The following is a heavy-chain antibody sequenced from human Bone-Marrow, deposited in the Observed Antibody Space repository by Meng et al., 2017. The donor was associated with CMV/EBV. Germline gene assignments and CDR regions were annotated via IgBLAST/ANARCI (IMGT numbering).Heavy chain of an antibody. CDR1: GYTFTSYD. CDR3: ARPLGAVTTYY. CDR2: MNPNSGNT. V-gene: IGHV1-8*03. Sequence: ASVNVSCKAPGYTFTSYDINWVRQATGQGLEWMGWMNPNSGNTGYAQKFQGRVTITRNTSISTAYMELSSLRSEDTAVYYCARPLGAVTTYYWGQGTLVTVSS. J-gene: IGHJ4*02. D-gene: IGHD4-17*01.